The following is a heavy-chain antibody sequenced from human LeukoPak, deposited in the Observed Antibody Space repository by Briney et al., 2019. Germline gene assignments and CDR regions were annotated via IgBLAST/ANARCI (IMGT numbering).Heavy chain of an antibody. J-gene: IGHJ4*02. CDR1: GIILSSYW. D-gene: IGHD3-22*01. V-gene: IGHV3-7*01. CDR2: IKQDGSEK. Sequence: GGSLTLSCAASGIILSSYWMSWVRQAPGKGLEWVANIKQDGSEKYYVDSVKGRFTISRDNAKNSLYLQMNSLRAEDTAVYYCARGPYYYDSSGYYFDYWGQGTLVTVSS. CDR3: ARGPYYYDSSGYYFDY.